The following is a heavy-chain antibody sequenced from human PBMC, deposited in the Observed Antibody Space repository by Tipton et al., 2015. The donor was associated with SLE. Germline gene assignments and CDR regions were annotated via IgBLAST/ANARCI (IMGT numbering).Heavy chain of an antibody. CDR3: AKDSMYSTFGGFDS. J-gene: IGHJ4*02. D-gene: IGHD3-16*01. Sequence: SLRLSCAASGFTFSSYGMSWVRQAPGKGLEWVSGISWNSGNIAYADSVKGRFTISRDNAKNSLYVQMNSLTTEDTALYYCAKDSMYSTFGGFDSWGQGTLVTVSS. V-gene: IGHV3-9*01. CDR1: GFTFSSYG. CDR2: ISWNSGNI.